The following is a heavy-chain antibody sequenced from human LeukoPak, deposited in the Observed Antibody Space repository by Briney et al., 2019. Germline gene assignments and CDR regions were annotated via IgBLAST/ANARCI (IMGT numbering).Heavy chain of an antibody. CDR3: ARDEAELLSYYFDY. Sequence: GASVKVSCKTSGYTFTTHSIHWVRQAPGQGLEWMGIINPSGGSTSYAQKFQGRVTMTRDMSTSTVYMELSSLRSEDTAVYYCARDEAELLSYYFDYWGQGTLVTVSS. V-gene: IGHV1-46*01. CDR2: INPSGGST. J-gene: IGHJ4*02. CDR1: GYTFTTHS. D-gene: IGHD1-26*01.